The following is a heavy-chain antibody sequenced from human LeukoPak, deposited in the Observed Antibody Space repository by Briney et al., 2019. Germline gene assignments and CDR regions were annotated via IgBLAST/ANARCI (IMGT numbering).Heavy chain of an antibody. CDR2: IYYSGST. D-gene: IGHD2-8*02. Sequence: PSETLSLTCTVSGGSISSSSYYWGWIRQPPGKGLEWIGSIYYSGSTYYNPSLKSRVTISVDTSKNQFSLKLSSVAAADTAVYYCARHGGVAAPSGAFDIWGQGTMVTVSS. V-gene: IGHV4-39*01. CDR1: GGSISSSSYY. CDR3: ARHGGVAAPSGAFDI. J-gene: IGHJ3*02.